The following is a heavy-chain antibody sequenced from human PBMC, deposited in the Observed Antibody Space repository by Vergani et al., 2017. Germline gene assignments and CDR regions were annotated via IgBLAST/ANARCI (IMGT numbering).Heavy chain of an antibody. Sequence: QVQLQESGPGLVRPSETLSLTCTVSAYSISSGFFWGWIRQPPGKGLEWVGSMDYNGLAYYSPPLKSRVTISVDTPKNHFSLKLSSVTAADTAVYYCVRDKTYYDTLIGYAGYYFDSWGQGALVTVS. CDR3: VRDKTYYDTLIGYAGYYFDS. V-gene: IGHV4-38-2*02. CDR2: MDYNGLA. D-gene: IGHD3-9*01. CDR1: AYSISSGFF. J-gene: IGHJ4*02.